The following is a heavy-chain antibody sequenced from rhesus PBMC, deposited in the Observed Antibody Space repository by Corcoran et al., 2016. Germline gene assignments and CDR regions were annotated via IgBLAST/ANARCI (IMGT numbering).Heavy chain of an antibody. CDR3: ARAGSWHYLFDV. D-gene: IGHD1-1-1*01. CDR1: GYTCTNYG. J-gene: IGHJ5-1*01. V-gene: IGHV7-114*01. Sequence: QVQLVQSGAEVKQPGASVKGFCRTSGYTCTNYGMNWVRQAPGQRLQWSGGVSPNPGNPTCAQVVKALFTFAMDTSISTASLQISSLKAEYTAVYYCARAGSWHYLFDVWGPGVLVTVSS. CDR2: VSPNPGNP.